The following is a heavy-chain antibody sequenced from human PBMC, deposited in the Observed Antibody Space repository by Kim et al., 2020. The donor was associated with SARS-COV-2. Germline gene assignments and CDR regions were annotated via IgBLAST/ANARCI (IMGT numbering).Heavy chain of an antibody. CDR3: EGFDY. Sequence: GGSLRLSCAASGFTFSRYAMSWARQAPGKGLEWVSTISDSGVRTHYADSVKGRFTISRDNSKSTLFLQMNSLRAEDTAVYYCEGFDYWGQGSLVTVSS. J-gene: IGHJ4*02. CDR1: GFTFSRYA. CDR2: ISDSGVRT. V-gene: IGHV3-23*01.